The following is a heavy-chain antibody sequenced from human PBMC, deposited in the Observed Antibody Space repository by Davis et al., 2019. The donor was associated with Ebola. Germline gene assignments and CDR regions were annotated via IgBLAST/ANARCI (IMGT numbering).Heavy chain of an antibody. Sequence: ASVKVSCKASGYTFTSYGISWVRQAPGQGLEWMGWISAYNGNTNYAQKLQGRVTMTTDTSTSTAYMELRSLRSDDTAVYYCARNWLVEYQLLESPYYYYYMDVWGKGTTVTVSS. CDR1: GYTFTSYG. J-gene: IGHJ6*03. CDR2: ISAYNGNT. CDR3: ARNWLVEYQLLESPYYYYYMDV. D-gene: IGHD2-2*01. V-gene: IGHV1-18*04.